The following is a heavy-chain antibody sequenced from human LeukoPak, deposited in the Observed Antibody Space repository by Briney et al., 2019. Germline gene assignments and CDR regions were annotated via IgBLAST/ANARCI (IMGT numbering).Heavy chain of an antibody. V-gene: IGHV3-21*01. D-gene: IGHD5-12*01. CDR3: VRGGYRGFDYEY. CDR1: GFTFSTYS. J-gene: IGHJ4*02. Sequence: GGSLRLSCAASGFTFSTYSMNWLRLAPGKGLEWVSSISPDSNYKYYVDSVKGRFTISGDNAKSSLYLQMNSLRAEDTAVYYCVRGGYRGFDYEYWGQGTLVTVSS. CDR2: ISPDSNYK.